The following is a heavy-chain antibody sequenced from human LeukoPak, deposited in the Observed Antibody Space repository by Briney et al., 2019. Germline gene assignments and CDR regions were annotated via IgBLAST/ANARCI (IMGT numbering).Heavy chain of an antibody. CDR3: ARDITVATMGFDYGMDV. J-gene: IGHJ6*02. V-gene: IGHV3-21*01. CDR2: ISSSSSYI. CDR1: GFTFSSYS. D-gene: IGHD5-12*01. Sequence: GGSLRLSCAASGFTFSSYSMNWVRQAPGKGLEWVSSISSSSSYIYYADSVKGRFTISRDNAKNSLYLQMNSPRAEDTAVYYCARDITVATMGFDYGMDVWGQGTTVTVSS.